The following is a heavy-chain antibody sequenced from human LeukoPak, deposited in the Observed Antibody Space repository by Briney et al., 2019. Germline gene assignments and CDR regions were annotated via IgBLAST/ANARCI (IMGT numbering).Heavy chain of an antibody. D-gene: IGHD3-10*01. CDR1: GYSFTSYW. Sequence: GESLKISCKGSGYSFTSYWIGWVRQMPGKGLEWMGIIYPGDSDTRYSPSFQGQVTISADKSISTAYLQWSSLKASDTAMYYCARHGSGYMVRGASAYYYGMDVWGQGTTVTVSS. CDR3: ARHGSGYMVRGASAYYYGMDV. V-gene: IGHV5-51*01. CDR2: IYPGDSDT. J-gene: IGHJ6*02.